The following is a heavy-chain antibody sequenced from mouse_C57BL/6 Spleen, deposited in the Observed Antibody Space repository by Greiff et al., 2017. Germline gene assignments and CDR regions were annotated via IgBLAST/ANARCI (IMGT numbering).Heavy chain of an antibody. Sequence: VQLQQSGPELVKPGASVKISCKASGYTFTDYYMNWVKQSPGKSLEWIGDINPNNGGTSYNQKFKGKATLTVDKSSSTAYMELRSLTSEDSAVYDCARFGSCYYARDDWGQGTSVTVSS. CDR2: INPNNGGT. V-gene: IGHV1-26*01. CDR1: GYTFTDYY. J-gene: IGHJ4*01. D-gene: IGHD2-2*01. CDR3: ARFGSCYYARDD.